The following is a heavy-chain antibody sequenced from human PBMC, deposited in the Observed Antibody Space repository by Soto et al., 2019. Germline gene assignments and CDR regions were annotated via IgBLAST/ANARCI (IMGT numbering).Heavy chain of an antibody. J-gene: IGHJ4*02. CDR2: IWYDGGNK. CDR1: GFNFSSYV. V-gene: IGHV3-33*01. CDR3: ARDGQWLPRDGLRSSDYFDY. Sequence: QVQLVESGGGVVQPGRSLRLSCAASGFNFSSYVMHWVRQAPGKGLEWVAVIWYDGGNKYYADSVKRRFTIPRDKSKNTLSRQMTSRRAEDTAVYYCARDGQWLPRDGLRSSDYFDYWGQGTLVTVSS. D-gene: IGHD6-19*01.